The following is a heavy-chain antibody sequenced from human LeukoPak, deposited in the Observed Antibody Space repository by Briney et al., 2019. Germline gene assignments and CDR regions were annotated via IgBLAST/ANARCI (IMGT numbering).Heavy chain of an antibody. Sequence: ASVKVSCKASGYTFTSYGISWVRQAPGQGLEWMGWISAYNGNTNYAQKLQGRVTMTTDTSTSTVYMELRSLRSDDTAVYYCARRGHNYYDSSGYYLKDYWGQGTLVTVSS. D-gene: IGHD3-22*01. CDR1: GYTFTSYG. V-gene: IGHV1-18*01. J-gene: IGHJ4*02. CDR2: ISAYNGNT. CDR3: ARRGHNYYDSSGYYLKDY.